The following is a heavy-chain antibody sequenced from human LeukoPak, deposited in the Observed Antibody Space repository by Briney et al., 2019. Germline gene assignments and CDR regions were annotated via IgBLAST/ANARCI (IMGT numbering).Heavy chain of an antibody. J-gene: IGHJ4*02. CDR1: GYSFTGYY. D-gene: IGHD4-11*01. V-gene: IGHV1-2*02. CDR3: ARYPLPDPETVTHFDY. Sequence: ASVKVSCKASGYSFTGYYIHWVRQAPGQGLEWMGWINPNSGGTNYAQKFQGRVTMTRDTSISTAYTELSRLRSDDTAVYYCARYPLPDPETVTHFDYWGQGTLVTVSS. CDR2: INPNSGGT.